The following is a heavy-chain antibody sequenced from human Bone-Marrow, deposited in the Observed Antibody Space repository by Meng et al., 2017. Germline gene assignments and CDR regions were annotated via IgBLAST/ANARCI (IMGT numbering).Heavy chain of an antibody. Sequence: ASVKVSCKASGYTFTSYAMHWVRQAPGQRLEWMGWINAGNGNTKYSQKFQGRVTITRDTSASTAYMELGSLRSEDTAVYYCARSYCGGDCYSTPHYFDYWGQGTLVTVSS. CDR2: INAGNGNT. V-gene: IGHV1-3*01. J-gene: IGHJ4*02. CDR1: GYTFTSYA. D-gene: IGHD2-21*02. CDR3: ARSYCGGDCYSTPHYFDY.